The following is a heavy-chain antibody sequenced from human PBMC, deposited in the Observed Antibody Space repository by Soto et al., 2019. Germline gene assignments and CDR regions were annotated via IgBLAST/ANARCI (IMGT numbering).Heavy chain of an antibody. CDR3: VRGWGYDSSDYYYAY. Sequence: QVQLVQSGAEVKKPGSSVKVSCKASGGTFSHNVISWVRQAHGQGLEWMGGIIPIFGTANYAQKFKGRVTIAADESTSTAYMELSSLRSEDTAVYYCVRGWGYDSSDYYYAYWGQGTLVTVSS. J-gene: IGHJ4*02. D-gene: IGHD3-22*01. CDR1: GGTFSHNV. V-gene: IGHV1-69*01. CDR2: IIPIFGTA.